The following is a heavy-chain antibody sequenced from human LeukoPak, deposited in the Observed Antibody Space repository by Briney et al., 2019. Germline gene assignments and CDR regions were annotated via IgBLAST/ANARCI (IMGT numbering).Heavy chain of an antibody. Sequence: GASVKVSCKASGYTFTGYHMHWVRQAPGQGLEWMGWINPNSGGTNYAQKFQGRVTMTRDTSISTAYMELSSLRSDDTAVYYCARGPLYYYDSSGPFDYWGQGTQVTVSS. J-gene: IGHJ4*02. V-gene: IGHV1-2*02. CDR2: INPNSGGT. CDR3: ARGPLYYYDSSGPFDY. D-gene: IGHD3-22*01. CDR1: GYTFTGYH.